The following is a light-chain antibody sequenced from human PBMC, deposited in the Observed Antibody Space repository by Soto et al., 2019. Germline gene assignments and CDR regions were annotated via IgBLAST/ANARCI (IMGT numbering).Light chain of an antibody. CDR1: QSINRH. V-gene: IGKV3-11*01. J-gene: IGKJ1*01. CDR2: DAS. CDR3: QQYNNWPWT. Sequence: EIVLTQSPATLSLSPGERATLSCRASQSINRHLAWYRQKPGQAPRLLIYDASTRASGVPARFSGSGSGTDFTLTISRLEPEDFAVYYCQQYNNWPWTFGQGTKVDIK.